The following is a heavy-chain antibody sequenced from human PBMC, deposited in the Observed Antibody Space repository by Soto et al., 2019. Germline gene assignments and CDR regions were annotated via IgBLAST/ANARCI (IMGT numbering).Heavy chain of an antibody. CDR3: ATEPIYYIDGSGYFPLGH. V-gene: IGHV1-18*04. CDR1: GYTFATYG. D-gene: IGHD3-22*01. CDR2: TSAHNGDT. J-gene: IGHJ4*02. Sequence: QVQLVQSGAEVKKPGASVKVSCKASGYTFATYGFSWVRQAPGQGLECVGWTSAHNGDTHNSRKFQGRVTLTTDTSTNTAYMELRSLTSDDAAVYFCATEPIYYIDGSGYFPLGHWGQGTLVTVSS.